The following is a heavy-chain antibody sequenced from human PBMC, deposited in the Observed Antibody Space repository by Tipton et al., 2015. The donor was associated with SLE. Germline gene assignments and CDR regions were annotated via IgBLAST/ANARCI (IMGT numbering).Heavy chain of an antibody. J-gene: IGHJ4*02. D-gene: IGHD6-19*01. Sequence: GLVKPSETLSLTCAVYGGSFSGYYWSWIRQPPGKRLEWIGEVNDGGNINYNSSLMTRVTISGDTSKNQISLRLNSVTAADTAVYYCARVAVSEVFDYWSQGTLVTVSS. CDR2: VNDGGNI. CDR1: GGSFSGYY. V-gene: IGHV4-34*01. CDR3: ARVAVSEVFDY.